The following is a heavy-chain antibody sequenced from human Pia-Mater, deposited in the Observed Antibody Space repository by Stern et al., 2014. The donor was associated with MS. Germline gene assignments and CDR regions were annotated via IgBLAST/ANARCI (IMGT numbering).Heavy chain of an antibody. CDR2: INTDTGNP. CDR1: GYTFTNYA. CDR3: ARYINGVLVDP. J-gene: IGHJ5*02. D-gene: IGHD2-8*01. V-gene: IGHV7-4-1*02. Sequence: QVQLVQSGSELKKPGASVKVSCKASGYTFTNYAINWVRQAPGQGLEWMGWINTDTGNPTYAQDFTGRFVFSLDTSVSTAYLQISSLKSEDTAVYYCARYINGVLVDPWGQGTPVTVSS.